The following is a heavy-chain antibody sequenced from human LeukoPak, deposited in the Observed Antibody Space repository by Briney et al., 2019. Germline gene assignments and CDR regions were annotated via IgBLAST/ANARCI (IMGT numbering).Heavy chain of an antibody. V-gene: IGHV3-15*07. CDR1: GLTLINVW. D-gene: IGHD3-22*01. Sequence: GGSLRLSCAVSGLTLINVWMNWVRQAPRKGLEWVGRIKSKSAGGTTDFAAPVKGRFTISRDDSKNTLYLQMNSLTSEDTAVYYCAQGSAQYYQCWGQGTLVTVSS. J-gene: IGHJ4*02. CDR3: AQGSAQYYQC. CDR2: IKSKSAGGTT.